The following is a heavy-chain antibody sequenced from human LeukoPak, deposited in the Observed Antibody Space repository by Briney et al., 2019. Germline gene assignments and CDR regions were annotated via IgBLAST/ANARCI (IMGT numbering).Heavy chain of an antibody. CDR3: ARGGITIFGVFLY. V-gene: IGHV3-30*04. CDR2: ISYDGSNK. CDR1: GFTFSSYA. Sequence: GGSLRLSCAASGFTFSSYAMHWVRQAPGKGLEWVAFISYDGSNKYYADSVKRRFTISRDNSKNTLYLQRNSLRAEDTAVYYCARGGITIFGVFLYWGQGTLVTVSS. D-gene: IGHD3-3*01. J-gene: IGHJ4*02.